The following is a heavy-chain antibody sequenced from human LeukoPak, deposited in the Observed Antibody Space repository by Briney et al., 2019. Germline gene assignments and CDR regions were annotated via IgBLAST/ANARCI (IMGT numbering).Heavy chain of an antibody. V-gene: IGHV1-24*01. D-gene: IGHD5-18*01. CDR3: ARAPVLDTAMAPWGY. CDR2: FDPEDGEA. CDR1: GYTLTELS. Sequence: ASVKVSCKVSGYTLTELSMHWVRQAPGKGLEWMGGFDPEDGEAIYAQKFQGRVTMTEDTSTDTAYMELSSLRSEDTAVYYCARAPVLDTAMAPWGYWGQGTLVTVSS. J-gene: IGHJ4*02.